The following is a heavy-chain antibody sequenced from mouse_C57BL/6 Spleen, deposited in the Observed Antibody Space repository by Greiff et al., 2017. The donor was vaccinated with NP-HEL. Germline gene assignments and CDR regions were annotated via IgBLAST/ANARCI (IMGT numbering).Heavy chain of an antibody. CDR2: ISSGGSYT. Sequence: EVQLVESGGDLVKPGGSLKLSCAASGFTFSSYGMSWVRQTPDKRLEWVATISSGGSYTYYPDSVKGRFTISRDNAKNTLYLQMSSLKSEDTAMYYCARQGHYYGSSLAGFAYWGQGTLVTVSA. CDR3: ARQGHYYGSSLAGFAY. CDR1: GFTFSSYG. D-gene: IGHD1-1*01. J-gene: IGHJ3*01. V-gene: IGHV5-6*01.